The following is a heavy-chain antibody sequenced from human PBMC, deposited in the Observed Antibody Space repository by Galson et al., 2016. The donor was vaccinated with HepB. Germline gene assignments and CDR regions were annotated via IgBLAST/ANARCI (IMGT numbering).Heavy chain of an antibody. D-gene: IGHD5-24*01. V-gene: IGHV5-51*01. CDR1: GYSFTSYW. Sequence: QSGAEVKKPGESLKISCKGSGYSFTSYWIGWVRQMPGKGLEWMGIIYPGDSDTRYSPSFQGHVTISADKSISTAYLQWSSLKASDTAMYYCARQGPEMGKLRRKQIDYWGQGTLVTVSS. J-gene: IGHJ4*02. CDR2: IYPGDSDT. CDR3: ARQGPEMGKLRRKQIDY.